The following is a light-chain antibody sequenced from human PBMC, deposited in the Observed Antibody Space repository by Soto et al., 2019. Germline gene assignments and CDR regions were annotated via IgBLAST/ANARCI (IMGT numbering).Light chain of an antibody. Sequence: QSLLTQPASVSGSPGQSITSSCTGTSSDVGGYNYVSWYQQHPGKAPKLMIYDVSNRPSGVSNRFSGSKSGNTASLTISGLQAEDEADYYCSSYTSSSTDVFGTGTKVTVL. CDR1: SSDVGGYNY. V-gene: IGLV2-14*01. J-gene: IGLJ1*01. CDR3: SSYTSSSTDV. CDR2: DVS.